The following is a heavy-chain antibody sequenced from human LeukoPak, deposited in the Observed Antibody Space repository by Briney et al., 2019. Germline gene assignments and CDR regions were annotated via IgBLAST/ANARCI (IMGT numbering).Heavy chain of an antibody. J-gene: IGHJ4*02. V-gene: IGHV4-59*01. CDR2: IFYSGST. Sequence: SETLSLTCTVSGGSISSYYWNWIRQPPGKGLEWIGYIFYSGSTNYNPSLRSRVTISVDTSKNQFSLKLSSVTAADTAVNYCAREGNSGYDVIDYWGQGTLVTVSS. CDR1: GGSISSYY. CDR3: AREGNSGYDVIDY. D-gene: IGHD5-12*01.